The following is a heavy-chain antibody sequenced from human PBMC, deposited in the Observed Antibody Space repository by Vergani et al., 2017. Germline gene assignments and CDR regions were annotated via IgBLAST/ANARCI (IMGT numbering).Heavy chain of an antibody. D-gene: IGHD6-19*01. CDR1: GFTFSSYA. V-gene: IGHV3-23*01. J-gene: IGHJ4*02. CDR3: ARFVQWLDAKYFDY. Sequence: EVQLLESGGGLVQPGGSLRLSCAASGFTFSSYAMRWVRQAPGKWLEWVSGISGSGGSTYNADSVKGRFTISRDNSKNTLYLQMNSLRAEDTAVYYCARFVQWLDAKYFDYWGQGTLVTVSS. CDR2: ISGSGGST.